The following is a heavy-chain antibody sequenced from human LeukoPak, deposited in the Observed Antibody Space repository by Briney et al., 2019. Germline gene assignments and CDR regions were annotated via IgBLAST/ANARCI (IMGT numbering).Heavy chain of an antibody. V-gene: IGHV1-18*01. CDR3: ALTQTKRELLEGFDY. Sequence: VASVKVSCKASGYTFTSYDINWVRQATGQGLEWMGWMNPNNGNTNYAQKLQGRVTMTTDTSTSTAYMELRSLRSDDTAVYYCALTQTKRELLEGFDYWGQGPLVTVSS. CDR2: MNPNNGNT. J-gene: IGHJ4*02. CDR1: GYTFTSYD. D-gene: IGHD1-26*01.